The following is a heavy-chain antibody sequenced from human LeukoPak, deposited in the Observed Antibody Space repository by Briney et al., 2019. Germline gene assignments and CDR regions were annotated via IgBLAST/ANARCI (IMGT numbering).Heavy chain of an antibody. J-gene: IGHJ4*02. CDR2: INPNSGDT. Sequence: GASVKVSCKASGYTFSGYYMHWVRQAPGQGPEWMGWINPNSGDTGYTQKFQGRVTFTRDTSISTAYMELSRLRSDDTAFYYCATRSSSSRLEDWGQGTLVTVSS. CDR1: GYTFSGYY. V-gene: IGHV1-2*02. CDR3: ATRSSSSRLED. D-gene: IGHD6-6*01.